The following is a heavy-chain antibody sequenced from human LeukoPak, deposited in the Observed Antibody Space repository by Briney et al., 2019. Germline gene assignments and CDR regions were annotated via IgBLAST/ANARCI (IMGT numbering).Heavy chain of an antibody. CDR2: FGGSGDAT. Sequence: QPGGSLRLSCAASGFTFSSSAMNWVRQAPGEGLEWVSTFGGSGDATYFADSVKGRFTISRDNSKNTLYLQMNSLRAEDTAVYYCATTVTTASKYYFDYRGQGTLVTVSS. CDR3: ATTVTTASKYYFDY. V-gene: IGHV3-23*01. J-gene: IGHJ4*02. D-gene: IGHD4-17*01. CDR1: GFTFSSSA.